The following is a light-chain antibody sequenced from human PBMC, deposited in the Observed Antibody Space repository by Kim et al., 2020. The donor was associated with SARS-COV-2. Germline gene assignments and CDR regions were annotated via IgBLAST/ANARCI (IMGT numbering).Light chain of an antibody. CDR1: SSNVGRNY. CDR3: AAWDDSLSGPV. Sequence: QSVLTQTPSASGTPGQRVTISCSGSSSNVGRNYVYWYQQFPGTAPKLLIYRNFQRPSGVPDRFSGSKSGTSASLAISGLRSEDEADYYCAAWDDSLSGPVFGGGTKLTVL. CDR2: RNF. V-gene: IGLV1-47*01. J-gene: IGLJ2*01.